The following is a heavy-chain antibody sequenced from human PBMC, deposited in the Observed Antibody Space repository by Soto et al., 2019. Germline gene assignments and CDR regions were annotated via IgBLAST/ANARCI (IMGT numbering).Heavy chain of an antibody. CDR3: TRDDVYCSGGGCYGVPMDV. J-gene: IGHJ6*04. D-gene: IGHD2-15*01. Sequence: EVQLVESGGGLVQPGGSRRPPFEASGFTAISKYISWVRQAQGKGLEWVPLIQSGGYTYYADSVKGRFTISRDSSENTLFLQMNSLRVEDTAMYYCTRDDVYCSGGGCYGVPMDVWGKGTTVTVSA. CDR2: IQSGGYT. V-gene: IGHV3-66*01. CDR1: GFTAISKY.